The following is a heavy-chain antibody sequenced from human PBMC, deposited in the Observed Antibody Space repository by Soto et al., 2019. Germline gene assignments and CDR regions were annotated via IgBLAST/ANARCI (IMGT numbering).Heavy chain of an antibody. CDR3: ARVSYSSYPRYYYYGMDV. Sequence: SEPLPLMSRLSGDPVCRFQFGRIRQPPGKGLEWIGYIYYSGSTDYSPSLKSRVTMSIDTSQNQVSLKLTSVTTADTAVYYCARVSYSSYPRYYYYGMDVWGQGTTVT. CDR1: GDPVCRFQ. CDR2: IYYSGST. D-gene: IGHD6-6*01. J-gene: IGHJ6*02. V-gene: IGHV4-59*02.